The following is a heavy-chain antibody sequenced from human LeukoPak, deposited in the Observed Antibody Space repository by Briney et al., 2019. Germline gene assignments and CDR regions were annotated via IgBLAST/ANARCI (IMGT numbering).Heavy chain of an antibody. J-gene: IGHJ4*02. CDR1: GGSISSYY. CDR3: ARDAKYYYGSRTFFFFEY. CDR2: IYYSGST. V-gene: IGHV4-59*12. Sequence: PSETLSLTCTVSGGSISSYYWSWIRQPPGKGLEWIGYIYYSGSTNYNPSLKSRVTTSTDTSKNQFSLKLSSVTAADTAIYYCARDAKYYYGSRTFFFFEYWGQGTLLTVSS. D-gene: IGHD3-10*01.